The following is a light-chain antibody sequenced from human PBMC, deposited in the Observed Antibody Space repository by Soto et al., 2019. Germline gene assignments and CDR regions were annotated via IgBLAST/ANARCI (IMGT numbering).Light chain of an antibody. V-gene: IGKV1-13*02. CDR2: YAS. CDR1: QGISSA. CDR3: YHFNSYPPWT. Sequence: AIQLTQSPSSLSASVGDRVTITCRASQGISSALAWYQQNPGKAPKLLIYYASGLESGVPSRFTGSVSAADFTLTISSLQAEDFATYYCYHFNSYPPWTFGQGTKVELK. J-gene: IGKJ1*01.